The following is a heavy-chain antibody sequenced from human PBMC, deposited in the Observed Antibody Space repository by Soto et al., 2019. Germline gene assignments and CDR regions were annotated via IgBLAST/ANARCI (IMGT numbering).Heavy chain of an antibody. D-gene: IGHD5-18*01. CDR3: VREVRPAMVDFDF. CDR1: GFTFNSFN. CDR2: ISGRSDYI. J-gene: IGHJ4*02. V-gene: IGHV3-21*01. Sequence: EVQLVESGGGLVQPGGSLRLSCAASGFTFNSFNLNWVRQAPGKGLEWVSSISGRSDYIYYAYSVKGRFTITRDNDKSTLNLQMNSLRAEDTAVYYCVREVRPAMVDFDFWGQGTLVTVSS.